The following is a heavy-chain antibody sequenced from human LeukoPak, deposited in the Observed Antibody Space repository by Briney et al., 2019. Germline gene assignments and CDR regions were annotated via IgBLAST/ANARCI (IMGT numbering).Heavy chain of an antibody. Sequence: SSETLPLTCAVYGGSFSGYYWSWIRQPPGKGLEWIGEINHSGSTNYNPSLKSRVTISVDTSKNQFSLKLSSVTAADTAVYYCTRGAVGSTPHVAFDIWGQGTMVTVSS. CDR2: INHSGST. J-gene: IGHJ3*02. D-gene: IGHD1-26*01. V-gene: IGHV4-34*01. CDR1: GGSFSGYY. CDR3: TRGAVGSTPHVAFDI.